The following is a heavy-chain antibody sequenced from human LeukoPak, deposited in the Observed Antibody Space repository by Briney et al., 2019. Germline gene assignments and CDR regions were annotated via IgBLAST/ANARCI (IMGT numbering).Heavy chain of an antibody. CDR2: INSDGSST. CDR1: GFTFSSYW. J-gene: IGHJ1*01. V-gene: IGHV3-74*01. CDR3: TSYRAEYFQH. Sequence: GGSLRLSCAASGFTFSSYWMHWVRQAPGKGLVWVSRINSDGSSTTYADSVKGRFTISRDNAKNTLYLQMSSLRADDTAVYYCTSYRAEYFQHWGQGTLVTVSS.